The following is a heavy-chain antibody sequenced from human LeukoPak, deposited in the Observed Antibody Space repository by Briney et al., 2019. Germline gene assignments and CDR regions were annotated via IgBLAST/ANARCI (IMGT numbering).Heavy chain of an antibody. Sequence: PLASVKVSCKASRYTFSNYDINWVRQATGQGLEWMGGIIPIFGTANYAQKFQGRVTITADESTSTAYMELSSLRSEDTAVYYCARLPTGDYWGQGTLVTVSS. D-gene: IGHD1-14*01. CDR3: ARLPTGDY. CDR1: RYTFSNYD. V-gene: IGHV1-69*13. CDR2: IIPIFGTA. J-gene: IGHJ4*02.